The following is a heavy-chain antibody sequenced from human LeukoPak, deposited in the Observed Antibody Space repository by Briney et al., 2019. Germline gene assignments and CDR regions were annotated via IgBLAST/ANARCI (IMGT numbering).Heavy chain of an antibody. D-gene: IGHD6-19*01. CDR2: TYYRSKWYN. V-gene: IGHV6-1*01. CDR3: ARVASSGWSNWFDP. Sequence: SQTLSLTCAISGDIVSSNSAAWNWIRQSPSRGLEWLVRTYYRSKWYNDYAVSVKSRITINPDTSKNQFSLQLNSVTPEDTAVYYCARVASSGWSNWFDPWGQGTLVTVSS. CDR1: GDIVSSNSAA. J-gene: IGHJ5*02.